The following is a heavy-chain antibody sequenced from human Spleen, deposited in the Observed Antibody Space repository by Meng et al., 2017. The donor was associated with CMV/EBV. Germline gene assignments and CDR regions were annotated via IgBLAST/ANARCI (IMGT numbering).Heavy chain of an antibody. CDR1: RLSSWLF. D-gene: IGHD3-10*01. J-gene: IGHJ4*02. Sequence: VQVTWEGHEMVERPGSLAAHALFLGRLSSWLFWSCIRQPARKGLDWMGRTYTSGRTTYNPSLKSRVTMSVATSKNQFSLKLSSVPAADTAVYDCARSAVAGSGSYYSPLDYWGQGTLVTVSS. CDR2: TYTSGRT. CDR3: ARSAVAGSGSYYSPLDY. V-gene: IGHV4-4*07.